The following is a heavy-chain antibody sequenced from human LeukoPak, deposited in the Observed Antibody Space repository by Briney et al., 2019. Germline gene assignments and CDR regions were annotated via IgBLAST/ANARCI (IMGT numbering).Heavy chain of an antibody. D-gene: IGHD5-24*01. V-gene: IGHV4-39*01. CDR1: GDSIRTTRY. Sequence: SETLSLTCTVSGDSIRTTRYWGWIRQPHGKGLEWIGAIYFSGSTYYNPSLKSCVMISVDTSRNQFSLKLTSVTAADTAAYYCATQGYNNQTMDVWGQGTTVTVSS. CDR2: IYFSGST. CDR3: ATQGYNNQTMDV. J-gene: IGHJ6*02.